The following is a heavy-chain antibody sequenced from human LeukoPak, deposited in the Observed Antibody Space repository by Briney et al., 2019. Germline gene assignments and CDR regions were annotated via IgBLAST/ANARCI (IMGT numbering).Heavy chain of an antibody. CDR3: AGESVLEWLPTGWFDP. CDR2: INAGNGNT. Sequence: ASVKVSCKASGYTFTSYAMHWVRQAPGQRLEWMGWINAGNGNTKYSQKFQGRVTITRDTSASTAYMELSSLRSEDTAVYYCAGESVLEWLPTGWFDPWGQGTLVTVSS. D-gene: IGHD3-3*01. V-gene: IGHV1-3*01. CDR1: GYTFTSYA. J-gene: IGHJ5*02.